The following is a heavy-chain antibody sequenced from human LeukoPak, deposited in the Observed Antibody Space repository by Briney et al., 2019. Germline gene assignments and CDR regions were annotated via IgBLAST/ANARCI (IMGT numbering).Heavy chain of an antibody. J-gene: IGHJ4*02. D-gene: IGHD5-12*01. V-gene: IGHV4-61*02. Sequence: SETLSLTCTVSGDSISSGDYYWSWIRQPAGKGPEWIGRIFSSGTTKYNPSLKSRVTISLDTSKNQFSLKLTSVTAADTAVYYCAREWLRFRGSTSLDYWGQGSQVTVSS. CDR2: IFSSGTT. CDR1: GDSISSGDYY. CDR3: AREWLRFRGSTSLDY.